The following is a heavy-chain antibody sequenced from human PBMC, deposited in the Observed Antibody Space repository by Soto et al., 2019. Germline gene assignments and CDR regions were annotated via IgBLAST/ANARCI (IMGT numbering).Heavy chain of an antibody. CDR3: ATSYGSGYRAFDY. Sequence: QVQLVQSGAEVKKPGSSVRVSCKASGDAFSFYTINWVRQAPGLGLEWMGRINPILTMSNYAQKFQGRVNFTADKSTSTAYMVLSSLRSEDTAMYFCATSYGSGYRAFDYWGQGALVTVSS. CDR2: INPILTMS. V-gene: IGHV1-69*02. J-gene: IGHJ4*02. CDR1: GDAFSFYT. D-gene: IGHD3-10*01.